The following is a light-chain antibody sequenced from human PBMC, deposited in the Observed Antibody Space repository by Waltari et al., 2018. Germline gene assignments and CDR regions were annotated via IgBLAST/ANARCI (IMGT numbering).Light chain of an antibody. V-gene: IGKV3-15*01. J-gene: IGKJ2*01. CDR3: QQYNNWRRT. Sequence: EIVMTQSPATLSVSPGESATLSCRASQSVSSNLAWYQQKPGQAPRLLIYGASTRATGIPARFSGSGSGTEFTLTISSMQSEDFAVYYCQQYNNWRRTFGQGTKLEIK. CDR2: GAS. CDR1: QSVSSN.